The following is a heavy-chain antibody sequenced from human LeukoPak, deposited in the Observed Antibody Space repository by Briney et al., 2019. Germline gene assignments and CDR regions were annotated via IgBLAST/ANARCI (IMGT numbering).Heavy chain of an antibody. V-gene: IGHV4-34*01. Sequence: GSLRLSCAASGFTFSSYEMNWVRQAPGKGLEWIGEINHSGSTNYNPSLKSRVTISVDTSKNQFSLKLSSVTAADTAVYYCARGRGYNSSRRRTFDYWGQGTLVTVSS. CDR1: GFTFSSYE. CDR3: ARGRGYNSSRRRTFDY. J-gene: IGHJ4*02. D-gene: IGHD6-6*01. CDR2: INHSGST.